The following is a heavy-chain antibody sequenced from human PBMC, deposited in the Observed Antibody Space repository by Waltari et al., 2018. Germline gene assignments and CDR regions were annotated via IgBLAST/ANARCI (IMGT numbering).Heavy chain of an antibody. V-gene: IGHV3-23*03. CDR3: AKGYGYNKGPVDY. CDR2: IYSGGST. CDR1: GFTFSIYS. J-gene: IGHJ4*02. D-gene: IGHD5-12*01. Sequence: EVQLLESGGGLVQPGGSLRLSCAASGFTFSIYSISWVRQAPGKGLEWVSVIYSGGSTYYADSVKGRFTISRDNSKNTLYLQMNSLRAEDTAVYYCAKGYGYNKGPVDYWGQGTLVTVSS.